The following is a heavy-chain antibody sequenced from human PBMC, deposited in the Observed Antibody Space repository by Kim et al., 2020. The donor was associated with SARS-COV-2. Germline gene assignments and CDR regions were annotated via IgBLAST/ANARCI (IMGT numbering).Heavy chain of an antibody. J-gene: IGHJ6*02. CDR3: ARQKVNYGMDA. CDR1: GFTFSDYG. Sequence: GGSLRLSCAASGFTFSDYGMHWFRQAPGKGLERVGGISHGGDEKNYANSEKGRFTISRDPFTNPLFLQLISLRVDDTAAYYCARQKVNYGMDAWGQRTTV. V-gene: IGHV3-33*02. CDR2: ISHGGDEK.